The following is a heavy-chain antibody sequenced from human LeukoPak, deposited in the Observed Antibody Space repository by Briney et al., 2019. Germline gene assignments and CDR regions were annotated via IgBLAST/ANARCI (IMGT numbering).Heavy chain of an antibody. CDR3: ARRRDYYDSSGAIDY. Sequence: PSETLSLTCTVSGGSISSYYWSWIRQPAGKGLEWIGRIYTSGSTNYNPSLKSRVTISVDASKNQFSLKLSSATAADTAVYYCARRRDYYDSSGAIDYWGQGTLVTVSS. CDR1: GGSISSYY. CDR2: IYTSGST. D-gene: IGHD3-22*01. J-gene: IGHJ4*02. V-gene: IGHV4-4*07.